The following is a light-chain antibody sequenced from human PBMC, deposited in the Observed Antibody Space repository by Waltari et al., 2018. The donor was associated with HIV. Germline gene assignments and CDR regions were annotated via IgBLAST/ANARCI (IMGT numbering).Light chain of an antibody. CDR1: QSVSSY. Sequence: EIVLTQSPATLSLSPGKRATLSCRASQSVSSYLAWYQQKPGQAPRLLIYDASNRATGIPARFSGSGSGTDFTLTISSLEPEDFAVYYCQQRSNWPRLTFGPGTKVDIK. V-gene: IGKV3-11*01. J-gene: IGKJ3*01. CDR2: DAS. CDR3: QQRSNWPRLT.